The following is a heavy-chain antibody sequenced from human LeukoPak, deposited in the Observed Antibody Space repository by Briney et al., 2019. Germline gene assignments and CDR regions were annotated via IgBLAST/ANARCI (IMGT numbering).Heavy chain of an antibody. CDR2: IYYSGST. J-gene: IGHJ5*02. Sequence: SETLCLTCTVSGGSISSGDYYWSWIRQPPGKGLEWIGYIYYSGSTYYNPSLKSRVTISVDTSKNQFSLKLSSVTAADTAVYYCASKGPGYRGWFDPWGQGTLVTVSS. D-gene: IGHD3-9*01. CDR3: ASKGPGYRGWFDP. CDR1: GGSISSGDYY. V-gene: IGHV4-30-4*08.